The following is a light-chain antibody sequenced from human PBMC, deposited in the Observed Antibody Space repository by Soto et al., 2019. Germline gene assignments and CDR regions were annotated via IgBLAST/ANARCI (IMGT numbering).Light chain of an antibody. J-gene: IGKJ2*01. V-gene: IGKV1-6*01. CDR3: LQDYIYPYT. Sequence: IQMTQSPSTLSASVGDRVTITCRASQGIRNDLGWYQQKPGKAPKLLIYGASSLQSGVPSRFSGSGSGTDFTLSISSLQPEDFATYYCLQDYIYPYTFGQGTKVDIK. CDR1: QGIRND. CDR2: GAS.